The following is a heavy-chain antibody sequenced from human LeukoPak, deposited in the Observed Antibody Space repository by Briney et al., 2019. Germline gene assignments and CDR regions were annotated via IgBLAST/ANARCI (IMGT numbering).Heavy chain of an antibody. CDR2: ISGSGDTT. Sequence: GSLRLSCAAYGFTFSSYAMSWVRRAPGRGLEWVSVISGSGDTTYYADSVKGRFTISRDNSKNTLYLQMNSLRAEDTALYYCAKDQGENWFDPWGQGTLVTVSS. CDR1: GFTFSSYA. D-gene: IGHD3-16*01. CDR3: AKDQGENWFDP. V-gene: IGHV3-23*01. J-gene: IGHJ5*02.